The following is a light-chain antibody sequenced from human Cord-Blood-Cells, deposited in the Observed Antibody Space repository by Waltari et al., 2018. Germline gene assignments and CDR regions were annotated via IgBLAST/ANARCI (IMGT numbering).Light chain of an antibody. V-gene: IGKV1-39*01. CDR3: QQSYSTPRT. CDR2: ASS. J-gene: IGKJ1*01. CDR1: QSISSY. Sequence: GDRVTITCRASQSISSYLNWYQQKPGKSPKLLIYASSSLQSGVPSRFSGSGSGTDFTLTISSLQPEDFATYYCQQSYSTPRTFGQGTKVEIK.